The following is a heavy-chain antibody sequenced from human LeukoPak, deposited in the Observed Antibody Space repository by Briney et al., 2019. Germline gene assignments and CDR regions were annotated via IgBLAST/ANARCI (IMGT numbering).Heavy chain of an antibody. J-gene: IGHJ4*02. V-gene: IGHV3-21*01. CDR2: ISSSSSYI. CDR1: GFTFSSYS. CDR3: ARDLDLGVTRWLEPEFDY. D-gene: IGHD5-24*01. Sequence: GGSLRLSCAASGFTFSSYSMNWVRQAPGKGLEWVSSISSSSSYIYYADSVKGRFTISRDNAKNSLYLQMNSLRAEDTAVYYCARDLDLGVTRWLEPEFDYWGQGTLVIVSS.